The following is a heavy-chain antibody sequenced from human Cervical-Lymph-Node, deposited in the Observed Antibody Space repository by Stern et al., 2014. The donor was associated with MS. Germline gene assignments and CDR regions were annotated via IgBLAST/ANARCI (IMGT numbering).Heavy chain of an antibody. J-gene: IGHJ6*02. V-gene: IGHV3-48*01. CDR2: ISGSRGTI. D-gene: IGHD6-6*01. CDR1: GFTFSSYT. CDR3: ARDLEYSLYYYGMDV. Sequence: EVQLEESGGGLVQPGGSLRLSCVASGFTFSSYTMNWVRQAPGKGLEWISYISGSRGTIYYADSVKGRFTISRDNAENSLYLQMNSLRAEDTAVYYCARDLEYSLYYYGMDVWGQGTTVTVSS.